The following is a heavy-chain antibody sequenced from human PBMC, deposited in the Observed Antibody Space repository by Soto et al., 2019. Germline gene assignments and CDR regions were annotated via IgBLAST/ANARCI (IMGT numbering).Heavy chain of an antibody. J-gene: IGHJ5*02. CDR1: GGTFSTYV. V-gene: IGHV1-69*13. Sequence: SVKVSCKASGGTFSTYVISWVRQAPGQGLEWMGGIIPFIGTTIYAQNFQDRVTVTADESTTTAYMEMSSLRSEDTAVYYCAATPDTYAYHHLPWLDPWGQGTLVTVSS. CDR3: AATPDTYAYHHLPWLDP. CDR2: IIPFIGTT. D-gene: IGHD3-16*01.